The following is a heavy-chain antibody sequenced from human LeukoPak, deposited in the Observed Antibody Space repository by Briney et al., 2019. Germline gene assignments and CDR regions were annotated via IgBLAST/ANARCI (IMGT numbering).Heavy chain of an antibody. Sequence: GGSLRLSCAASGFTFSSYAMSWVRQAPGKGLEWVSAISGSGSNTYYADSVKGRFTISRDNAKNSLYLQMNSLSAEDTAVYYCATGYYGSGFDYWGQGTLVTVSS. V-gene: IGHV3-23*01. CDR1: GFTFSSYA. CDR2: ISGSGSNT. CDR3: ATGYYGSGFDY. J-gene: IGHJ4*02. D-gene: IGHD3-10*01.